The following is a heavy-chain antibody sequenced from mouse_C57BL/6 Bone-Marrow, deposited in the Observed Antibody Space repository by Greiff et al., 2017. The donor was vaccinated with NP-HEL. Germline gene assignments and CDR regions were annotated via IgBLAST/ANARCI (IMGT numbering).Heavy chain of an antibody. V-gene: IGHV1-15*01. J-gene: IGHJ4*01. CDR2: IDPETGGT. Sequence: VQLQQSGAELVRPGASVTLSCKASGYTFTVYEMHWVKQTPVHGLEWIGAIDPETGGTAYNQKFKGKAILTADKSSSTAYMELRSLTSEDSAVYYCTRSITTVVATRWYYAMDYWGQGTSVTVSS. CDR3: TRSITTVVATRWYYAMDY. CDR1: GYTFTVYE. D-gene: IGHD1-1*01.